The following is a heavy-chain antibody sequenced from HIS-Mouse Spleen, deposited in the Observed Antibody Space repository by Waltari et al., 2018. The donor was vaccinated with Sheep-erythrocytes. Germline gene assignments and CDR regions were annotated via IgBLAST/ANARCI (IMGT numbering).Heavy chain of an antibody. CDR3: AKGDAMVYDAFDI. D-gene: IGHD2-8*01. CDR2: ISYDGSNK. CDR1: AFTFSSSG. Sequence: RSLRLSCAAPAFTFSSSGMHWVRQAPGKGLEWVAVISYDGSNKYYADSVKGRFTISRDNSKNTLYLQMNSLRAEDTAVYYCAKGDAMVYDAFDIWGQGTMVTVSS. J-gene: IGHJ3*02. V-gene: IGHV3-30*18.